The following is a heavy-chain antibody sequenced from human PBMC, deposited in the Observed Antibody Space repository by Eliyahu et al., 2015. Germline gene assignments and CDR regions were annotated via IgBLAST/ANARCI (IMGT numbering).Heavy chain of an antibody. V-gene: IGHV3-9*01. CDR2: FMWDGRTT. CDR1: GFTFDEHA. CDR3: TKDISPGGADV. D-gene: IGHD2-21*01. Sequence: EVKVVEFGGDLVQPGGSLRLSCYGSGFTFDEHAMHWVRQAPGKGLEWVAGFMWDGRTTGYADSVKGRFTVSRGDAENSLYLQMNSLRVEDTALYYCTKDISPGGADVWGQGTSVTVSS. J-gene: IGHJ6*02.